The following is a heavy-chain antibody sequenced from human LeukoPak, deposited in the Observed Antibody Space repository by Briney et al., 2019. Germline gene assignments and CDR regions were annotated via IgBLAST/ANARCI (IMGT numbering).Heavy chain of an antibody. CDR2: IYYSGST. CDR1: GVSISSYH. V-gene: IGHV4-59*01. J-gene: IGHJ4*02. CDR3: ARTTMVRGKPFDY. D-gene: IGHD3-10*01. Sequence: SETLSLTCTVSGVSISSYHWSWIRQPPGKGLEWIGYIYYSGSTNYNPSLKSRVTISVDPSKNQFSLKLSSVTAADTAVYYCARTTMVRGKPFDYWGQGTLVTVSS.